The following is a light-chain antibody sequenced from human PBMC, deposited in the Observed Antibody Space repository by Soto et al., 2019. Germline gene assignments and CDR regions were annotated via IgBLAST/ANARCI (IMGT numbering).Light chain of an antibody. V-gene: IGKV3-11*01. J-gene: IGKJ4*02. Sequence: EILFTESPSTLRWSHGERATLSCRASQSVSSSLAWYQQKPGQAPRLLNYDACNRATGVPARFSGSGSGKTFTLTSSGLAAEDFSEYYSQCYGTSGTFGGGTKVDIK. CDR1: QSVSSS. CDR2: DAC. CDR3: QCYGTSGT.